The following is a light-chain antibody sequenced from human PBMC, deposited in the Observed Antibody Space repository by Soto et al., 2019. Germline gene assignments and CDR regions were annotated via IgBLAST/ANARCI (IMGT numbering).Light chain of an antibody. J-gene: IGKJ1*01. CDR3: QQYNNWWT. CDR2: GAS. Sequence: EIGMTHPPGTLSVSPGERATLSFSSSRSVSNNLAWYQQKPGQAPRLLVYGASTRATGIPDRFSGSGSGTDFTLTITSLQSEDFAVYYCQQYNNWWTFGQGTKVDIK. CDR1: RSVSNN. V-gene: IGKV3-15*01.